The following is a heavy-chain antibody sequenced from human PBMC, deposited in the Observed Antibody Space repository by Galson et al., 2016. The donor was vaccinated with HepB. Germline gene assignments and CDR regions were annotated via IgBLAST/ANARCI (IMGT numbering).Heavy chain of an antibody. V-gene: IGHV4-59*02. CDR2: IYKKGST. Sequence: SETLSLTCAVSGGSVDTYYWSWIRQSPGKTLEYIGHIYKKGSTNYNPSLQGRVSISVDTSKNYVSLKLSSVTAADTAVYFCARSSGIYHRYPLQHWGQGTLVIVSS. CDR3: ARSSGIYHRYPLQH. J-gene: IGHJ1*01. CDR1: GGSVDTYY. D-gene: IGHD1-26*01.